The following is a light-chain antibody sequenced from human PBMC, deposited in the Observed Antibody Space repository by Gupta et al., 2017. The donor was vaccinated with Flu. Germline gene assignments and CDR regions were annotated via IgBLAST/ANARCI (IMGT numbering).Light chain of an antibody. J-gene: IGKJ5*01. Sequence: ASLSCRASRSVRSDYLAWYQHKPGQAPRLLIYGASSRVTGIPDRCSGSGSGTDFTLTISGLEPEDFAVYYCQQYGTSPQITFGQGTRLEIK. CDR3: QQYGTSPQIT. CDR1: RSVRSDY. V-gene: IGKV3-20*01. CDR2: GAS.